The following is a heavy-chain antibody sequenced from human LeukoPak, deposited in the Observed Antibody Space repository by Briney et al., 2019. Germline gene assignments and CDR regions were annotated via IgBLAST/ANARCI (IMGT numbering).Heavy chain of an antibody. CDR3: ANKYYDSPGPPPGLSYYYMDV. CDR2: IIPIFGTA. CDR1: GYTFTGYY. V-gene: IGHV1-69*13. J-gene: IGHJ6*03. D-gene: IGHD3-22*01. Sequence: ASVKVSCKASGYTFTGYYMHWVRQAPGQGLEWMGGIIPIFGTANYAQKFQGRVTITADESTSTAYMELSSLRSEDTAVYYCANKYYDSPGPPPGLSYYYMDVWGKGTTVTVSS.